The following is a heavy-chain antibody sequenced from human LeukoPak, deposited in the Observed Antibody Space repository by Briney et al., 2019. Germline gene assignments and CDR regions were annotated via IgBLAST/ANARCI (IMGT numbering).Heavy chain of an antibody. CDR1: GGSISSGGYY. V-gene: IGHV4-30-2*01. CDR3: ATTVVVVPAANYYFDY. CDR2: IYHSGST. D-gene: IGHD2-2*01. Sequence: SQTLSLTCTVSGGSISSGGYYWSWIRQPPGKGLEWIGYIYHSGSTYYNPSLESRVTISVDRSKNQFSLKLSSVTAADTAVYYCATTVVVVPAANYYFDYWGQGTLVTVSS. J-gene: IGHJ4*02.